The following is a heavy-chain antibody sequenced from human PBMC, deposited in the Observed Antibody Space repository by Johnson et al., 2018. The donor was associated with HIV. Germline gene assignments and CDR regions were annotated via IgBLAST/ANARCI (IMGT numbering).Heavy chain of an antibody. V-gene: IGHV3-30*04. CDR3: ARDLTVADIGHYAFDI. J-gene: IGHJ3*02. CDR1: GFTFSSYA. Sequence: QVQLVESGGGVVQPGRSLRLSCAASGFTFSSYAMHWVRQAPGKGLEWVAVISYDGSNKYYADSVKGRFTISRDNAKNSIYLQMNSLRADDTALYYCARDLTVADIGHYAFDIWGQGTLVTVSS. CDR2: ISYDGSNK. D-gene: IGHD6-19*01.